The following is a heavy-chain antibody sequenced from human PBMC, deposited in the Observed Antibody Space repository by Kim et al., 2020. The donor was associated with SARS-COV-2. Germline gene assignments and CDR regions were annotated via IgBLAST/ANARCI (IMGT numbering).Heavy chain of an antibody. CDR1: GFTFSTYW. CDR3: ARTHYGDYV. CDR2: INQGGTEK. V-gene: IGHV3-7*01. Sequence: GGSLRLSCAASGFTFSTYWMTWVRQAPGKGLEWVANINQGGTEKYYVDSVKGRFIISRDNAKNSLFLDVNSLRVEDTAVYYCARTHYGDYVWGQGTLVTV. J-gene: IGHJ4*02. D-gene: IGHD4-17*01.